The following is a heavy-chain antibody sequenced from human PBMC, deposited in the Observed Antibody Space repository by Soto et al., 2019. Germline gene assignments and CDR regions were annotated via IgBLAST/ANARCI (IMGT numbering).Heavy chain of an antibody. CDR2: ISYDGSNK. Sequence: PGGSLRLSCAASGLTFSSYAMHWVRQAPGKGLEWVAVISYDGSNKYYADSVKGRFTISRDNSKNTLYLQMNSLRAEDTGVYYCTTDRPLTGGGVIATWGQGTMVTVSS. CDR1: GLTFSSYA. J-gene: IGHJ3*01. V-gene: IGHV3-30-3*01. CDR3: TTDRPLTGGGVIAT. D-gene: IGHD3-16*02.